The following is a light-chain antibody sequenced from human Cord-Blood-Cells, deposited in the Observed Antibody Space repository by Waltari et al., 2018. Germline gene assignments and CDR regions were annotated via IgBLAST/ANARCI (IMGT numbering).Light chain of an antibody. J-gene: IGLJ2*01. CDR3: AAWDDSLSGVV. Sequence: QSVLTQPPSASGTPGQRVTISCSGSSSNIGSNYVYWYQQLPGTAPKLLIYMNNQRPSGVPDRCSGSKSGTSASLAISGLRSEDEADYYCAAWDDSLSGVVFGGGTKLTVL. V-gene: IGLV1-47*01. CDR2: MNN. CDR1: SSNIGSNY.